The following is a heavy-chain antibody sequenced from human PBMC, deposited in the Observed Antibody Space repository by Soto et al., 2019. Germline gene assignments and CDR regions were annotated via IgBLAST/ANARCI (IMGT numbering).Heavy chain of an antibody. CDR1: GFTFSSSS. V-gene: IGHV3-48*02. CDR3: ARVHSTGWFKVDY. CDR2: ISSSSSTI. Sequence: PGGSLRLSCAASGFTFSSSSMNWVRQAPGKGPEWVSYISSSSSTINYADSLRGRFTISRDNAKNSLYLQMNSLRDDDTAVYYCARVHSTGWFKVDYWGQGTLVTVSS. D-gene: IGHD6-19*01. J-gene: IGHJ4*02.